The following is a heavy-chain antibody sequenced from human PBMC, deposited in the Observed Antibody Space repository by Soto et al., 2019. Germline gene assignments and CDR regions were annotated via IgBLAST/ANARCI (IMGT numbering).Heavy chain of an antibody. Sequence: QVQLQQWGAGLLKPSETLSLTCAVYGGSFSGYQWSWIRQTPGKGLEWIGEINDSGNINSNPSLKSRGAVFADTPKKHISLKMSSVTDADTAVYYCARGLILWFGDLSRRGGYYYYMDVWGKGTTVTVSS. CDR3: ARGLILWFGDLSRRGGYYYYMDV. J-gene: IGHJ6*03. V-gene: IGHV4-34*01. D-gene: IGHD3-10*01. CDR1: GGSFSGYQ. CDR2: INDSGNI.